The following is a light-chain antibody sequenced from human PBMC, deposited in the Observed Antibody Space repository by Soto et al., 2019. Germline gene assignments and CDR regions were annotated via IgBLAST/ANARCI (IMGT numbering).Light chain of an antibody. Sequence: EIVLTQSPDTLSLSPGERATLSCRASQTVTSSYLAWYQQKPGQAPRLLIYGASSRATGTPDRFSGSGSGTDFTLTINRLEPEDFALYYCQQYGSSPPTFGQGTKVDIK. CDR2: GAS. V-gene: IGKV3-20*01. CDR1: QTVTSSY. CDR3: QQYGSSPPT. J-gene: IGKJ1*01.